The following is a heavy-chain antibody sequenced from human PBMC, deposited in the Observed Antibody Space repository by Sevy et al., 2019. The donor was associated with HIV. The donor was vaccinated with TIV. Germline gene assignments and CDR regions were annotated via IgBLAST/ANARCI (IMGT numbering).Heavy chain of an antibody. J-gene: IGHJ3*02. V-gene: IGHV3-53*01. Sequence: GGSLRLSCAASGFTVSSNYMSWVRQAPGKGLEWVSVIYSGGSTYYADSVKGRFTISEDNSKNTLYLQMNSLRAEDTAVYYWARDTVTDKGAFDIWGQETMVTVSS. D-gene: IGHD4-17*01. CDR3: ARDTVTDKGAFDI. CDR1: GFTVSSNY. CDR2: IYSGGST.